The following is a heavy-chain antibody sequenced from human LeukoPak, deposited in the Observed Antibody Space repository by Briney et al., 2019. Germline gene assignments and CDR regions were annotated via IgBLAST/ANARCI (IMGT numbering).Heavy chain of an antibody. D-gene: IGHD3-16*02. V-gene: IGHV4-39*01. CDR2: IYYSGST. CDR3: ARHKYDYVWGSYRLGAFDI. J-gene: IGHJ3*02. Sequence: PSETLSLTCTVSGGSISSSSYYWGWIRQPPGKGLEWIGSIYYSGSTYYNPSLKSRVTISVDTSKNQFSLRLSSVTAADTAVYYCARHKYDYVWGSYRLGAFDIWGQGTMVTVSS. CDR1: GGSISSSSYY.